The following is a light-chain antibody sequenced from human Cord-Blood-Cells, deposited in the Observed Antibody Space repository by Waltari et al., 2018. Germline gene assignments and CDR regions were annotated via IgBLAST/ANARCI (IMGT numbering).Light chain of an antibody. V-gene: IGLV3-1*01. CDR2: QDS. CDR1: KLGDKY. CDR3: RPWDSSAVV. J-gene: IGLJ2*01. Sequence: SYELTHPPSVSVSPGQTASITCSGDKLGDKYACWYQQKPGQSPVMVIHQDSKRPSRLPERFAASNAGDTAARTSGGSHAIDVAHYFCRPWDSSAVVFGGGTKLTVL.